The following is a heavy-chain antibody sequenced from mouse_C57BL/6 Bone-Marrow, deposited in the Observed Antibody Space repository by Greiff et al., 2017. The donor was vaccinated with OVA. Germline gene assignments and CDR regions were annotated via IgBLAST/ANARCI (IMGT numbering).Heavy chain of an antibody. CDR3: ARGDYGSSYDFDY. V-gene: IGHV1-22*01. Sequence: VQLQQSGPELVKPGASVKMSCKASGYTFTDYNMHWVKQSHGKSLEWIGYINPNNGGTSYNQKFKGKATLTVNKSSSTAYMELRSLTSEDSAVYYCARGDYGSSYDFDYCGQGTTLTVSS. CDR2: INPNNGGT. D-gene: IGHD1-1*01. J-gene: IGHJ2*01. CDR1: GYTFTDYN.